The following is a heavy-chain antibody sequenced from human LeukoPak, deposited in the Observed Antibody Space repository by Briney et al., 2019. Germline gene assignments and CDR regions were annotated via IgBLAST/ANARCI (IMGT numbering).Heavy chain of an antibody. Sequence: ASVKVSCKASGYTFTGYYMHWVRQAPGQGLEWMGWINPNSGGTNYAQKFQGRVTMTRDTSISTAYMELSRLRSDDTAVYYCARGVGFWSGMPEYYFDYWGQGTLVTVSS. CDR2: INPNSGGT. CDR3: ARGVGFWSGMPEYYFDY. D-gene: IGHD3-3*01. V-gene: IGHV1-2*02. CDR1: GYTFTGYY. J-gene: IGHJ4*02.